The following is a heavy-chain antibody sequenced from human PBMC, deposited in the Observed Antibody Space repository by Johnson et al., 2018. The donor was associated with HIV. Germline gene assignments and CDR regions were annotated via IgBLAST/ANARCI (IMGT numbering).Heavy chain of an antibody. CDR1: GFTVSSDY. D-gene: IGHD6-19*01. J-gene: IGHJ3*02. CDR3: ERIPHVYSSGWLHAFDI. CDR2: IYNDDNT. V-gene: IGHV3-66*02. Sequence: LVESGGGLVQPGGSLRLSCTASGFTVSSDYMSWVRQAPGKGLEWVSIIYNDDNTYYEDSVKGRFTITRDNSKNTLYLQMNILRPVDTAVYYCERIPHVYSSGWLHAFDIWGQGTMVTVSS.